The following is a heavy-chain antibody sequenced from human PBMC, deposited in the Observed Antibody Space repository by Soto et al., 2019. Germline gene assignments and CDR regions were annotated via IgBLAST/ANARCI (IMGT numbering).Heavy chain of an antibody. J-gene: IGHJ5*01. Sequence: XXTLSLTCAISGDSVSTNSATWDWLRQSPSRGLEWLGRTYYRSKWFNDYAVSVKGRISINPDTSNNQFSLQLNYVTPDDTAVYYCARLIGNSWLDSWGQGTLVTVSS. V-gene: IGHV6-1*01. CDR2: TYYRSKWFN. CDR3: ARLIGNSWLDS. CDR1: GDSVSTNSAT. D-gene: IGHD2-8*01.